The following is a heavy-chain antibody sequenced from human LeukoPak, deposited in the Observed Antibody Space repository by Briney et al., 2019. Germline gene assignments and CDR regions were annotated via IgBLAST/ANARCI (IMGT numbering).Heavy chain of an antibody. CDR1: GFTFSSYA. CDR3: ARDLRGCGGDCPQDYYYGMDV. CDR2: ISYDGSNK. J-gene: IGHJ6*02. Sequence: GGSLRLSCAASGFTFSSYAMHWVRQAPGKGLEWVGVISYDGSNKYYADSVKGRFTISRDNSKNTLYLQMNSLRAEDTAVYYCARDLRGCGGDCPQDYYYGMDVWGQGTTVTVSS. D-gene: IGHD2-21*02. V-gene: IGHV3-30*04.